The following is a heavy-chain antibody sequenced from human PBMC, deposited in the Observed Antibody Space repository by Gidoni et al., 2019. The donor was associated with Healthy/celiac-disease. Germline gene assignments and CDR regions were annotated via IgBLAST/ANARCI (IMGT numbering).Heavy chain of an antibody. D-gene: IGHD5-12*01. CDR3: ARDRRGPLAY. J-gene: IGHJ4*02. CDR1: GFTVSSNY. CDR2: IYSGGRT. Sequence: EVQLVESGGGLIQPGGSRRLSCSASGFTVSSNYMSWVRQAPGKGLEWGAVIYSGGRTYYADYVKCRFTISRDNSKNTWYLQMNSLRAEDTAVYYCARDRRGPLAYWGQGTLVTVSS. V-gene: IGHV3-53*01.